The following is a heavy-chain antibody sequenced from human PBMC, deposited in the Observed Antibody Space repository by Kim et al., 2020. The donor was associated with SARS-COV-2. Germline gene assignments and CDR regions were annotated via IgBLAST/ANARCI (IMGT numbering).Heavy chain of an antibody. V-gene: IGHV5-51*01. D-gene: IGHD7-27*01. CDR3: ARHNWGGDYFDY. Sequence: YSPSFQGQVTISADKSISTAYLQWSSLKASDTAMYYCARHNWGGDYFDYWGQGTLVTVSS. J-gene: IGHJ4*02.